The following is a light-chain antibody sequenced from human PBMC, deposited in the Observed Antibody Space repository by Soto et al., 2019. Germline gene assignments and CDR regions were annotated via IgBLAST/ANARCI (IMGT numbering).Light chain of an antibody. Sequence: QSVLTQPASVSGSPGQSITISCTGTSSDVGGYNYVSWYQQHPGKAPKLMIYDVSNRPSGVSNRFSGSKSGNTASLTISGLQAEDEADYHCSSYTSSSKVFGTGTKVTFL. CDR3: SSYTSSSKV. CDR2: DVS. J-gene: IGLJ1*01. CDR1: SSDVGGYNY. V-gene: IGLV2-14*01.